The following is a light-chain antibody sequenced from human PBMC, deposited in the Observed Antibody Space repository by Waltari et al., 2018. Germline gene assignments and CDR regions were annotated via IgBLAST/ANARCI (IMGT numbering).Light chain of an antibody. Sequence: QSVVTQPPSASGTPGQRVTISCSGSNFNLGSNSVCWFQHLPGTAPKLLIYGNDHRPSGVPDRFSGSKSGTSASLAISGLQSEDEADYYCATWDGSQRVFGTGTKVTVL. J-gene: IGLJ1*01. CDR2: GND. CDR3: ATWDGSQRV. V-gene: IGLV1-44*01. CDR1: NFNLGSNS.